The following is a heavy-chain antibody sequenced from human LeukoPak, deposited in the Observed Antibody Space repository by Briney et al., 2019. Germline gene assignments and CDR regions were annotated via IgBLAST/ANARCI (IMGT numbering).Heavy chain of an antibody. CDR1: GFTFSSYE. D-gene: IGHD6-13*01. Sequence: GGSLRLSCAASGFTFSSYEMNWVRQAPGKGLEWVSYISSSGSTIYYADSVKGRFTISRDNAKNSLYLQMNSLRAEDTAVYYCARDSAGYSSSWYRTANFDYWGQGTLVTVSS. V-gene: IGHV3-48*03. J-gene: IGHJ4*02. CDR2: ISSSGSTI. CDR3: ARDSAGYSSSWYRTANFDY.